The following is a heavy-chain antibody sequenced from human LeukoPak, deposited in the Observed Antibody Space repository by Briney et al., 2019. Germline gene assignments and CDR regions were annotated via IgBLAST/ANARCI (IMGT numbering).Heavy chain of an antibody. CDR1: GSSFTSYW. V-gene: IGHV5-51*01. J-gene: IGHJ4*02. CDR3: ARLPIGFGELGDY. D-gene: IGHD3-10*01. CDR2: IYPGDSDT. Sequence: GEPLKISCKGSGSSFTSYWIGWVRQMPGKGLEWMGIIYPGDSDTRSSPSFQGQVTISADKSISTAYLKWSSLKASDTAVYYCARLPIGFGELGDYWGQGTLVTVSS.